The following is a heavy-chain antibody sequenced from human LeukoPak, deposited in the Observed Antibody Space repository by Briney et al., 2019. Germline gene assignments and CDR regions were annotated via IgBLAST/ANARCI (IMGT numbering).Heavy chain of an antibody. CDR2: VFGGGFGA. CDR3: AEFEGHPWGTYRLDY. Sequence: GALRLSCVASGFPLCDFSMTRVRQAPGKGLGWVASVFGGGFGAYYVHSVKGRFTISRDNSKNTLYLQMNSLRVEDTAVYYCAEFEGHPWGTYRLDYWGLGTLVTVS. J-gene: IGHJ4*02. CDR1: GFPLCDFS. D-gene: IGHD3-16*02. V-gene: IGHV3-23*01.